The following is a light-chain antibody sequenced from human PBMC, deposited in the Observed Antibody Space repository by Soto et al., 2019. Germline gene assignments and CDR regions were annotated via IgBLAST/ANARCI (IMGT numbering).Light chain of an antibody. Sequence: QSVLTQPPSVSGAPGQRVTISCTGSSSNIGAGYDVHWYQQLPGTAPNLLIYGNSNRPSGXXXXXXGSKSGTSASLAITGXXXXXXXXXXXXSYDSSLSGPVVFGGGTKLTVL. J-gene: IGLJ2*01. V-gene: IGLV1-40*01. CDR2: GNS. CDR1: SSNIGAGYD. CDR3: XSYDSSLSGPVV.